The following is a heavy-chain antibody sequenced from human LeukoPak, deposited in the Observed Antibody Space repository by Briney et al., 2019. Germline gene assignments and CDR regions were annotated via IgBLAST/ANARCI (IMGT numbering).Heavy chain of an antibody. Sequence: GGSLRLSCAASGFTFSNYCMNWARQAPGKGLEWVSYISSSGSAMYYADAVRGRLTTARDNAENSLFLQMNSMRDEDTAVYYCTRGAYGEYGGPAYWGQGTLVTVSS. CDR3: TRGAYGEYGGPAY. D-gene: IGHD4-17*01. CDR2: ISSSGSAM. CDR1: GFTFSNYC. J-gene: IGHJ4*02. V-gene: IGHV3-48*02.